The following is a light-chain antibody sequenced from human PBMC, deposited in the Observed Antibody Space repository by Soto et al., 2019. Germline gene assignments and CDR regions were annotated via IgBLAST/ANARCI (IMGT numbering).Light chain of an antibody. CDR3: AAWDDSLNGPL. CDR1: SSNIASNT. Sequence: QSVLTQPPSASGTPGQRVTISCSGSSSNIASNTVNWYQQLPGTAPKLLIYNNNHRPSGVLDLFSGSKSGTSSSLAISGLQSEDADDYYCAAWDDSLNGPLFGGGTKVTVL. CDR2: NNN. V-gene: IGLV1-44*01. J-gene: IGLJ2*01.